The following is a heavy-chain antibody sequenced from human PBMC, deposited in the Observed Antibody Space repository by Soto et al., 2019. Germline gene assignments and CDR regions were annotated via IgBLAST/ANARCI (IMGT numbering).Heavy chain of an antibody. CDR3: ARGDYVWGSFPLFDY. D-gene: IGHD3-16*01. J-gene: IGHJ4*02. CDR1: GGSISSYY. V-gene: IGHV4-59*01. CDR2: IYYSGST. Sequence: LSLTCTVSGGSISSYYWSWIRQPPGKGLEWIGYIYYSGSTNYNPSLKSRVTISVDTSKSQFSLKLSSVTAADTAVYYCARGDYVWGSFPLFDYWGQGTLVTVSS.